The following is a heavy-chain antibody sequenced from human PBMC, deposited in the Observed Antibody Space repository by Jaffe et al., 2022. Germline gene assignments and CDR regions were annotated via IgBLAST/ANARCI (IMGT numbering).Heavy chain of an antibody. J-gene: IGHJ6*03. Sequence: QVQLVESGGGVVQPGRSLRLSCAASGFTFSSYGMHWVRQAPGKGLEWVAVISYDGSNKYYADSVKGRFTISRDNSKNTLYLQMNSLRAEDTAVYYCAKDSGYCSSTSCYGAYYYYYYMDVWGKGTTVTVSS. V-gene: IGHV3-30*18. D-gene: IGHD2-2*01. CDR2: ISYDGSNK. CDR3: AKDSGYCSSTSCYGAYYYYYYMDV. CDR1: GFTFSSYG.